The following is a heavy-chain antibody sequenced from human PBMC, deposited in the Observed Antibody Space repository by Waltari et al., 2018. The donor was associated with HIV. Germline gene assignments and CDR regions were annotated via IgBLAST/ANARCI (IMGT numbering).Heavy chain of an antibody. D-gene: IGHD6-13*01. CDR3: AKGLGSSWSQGAFDI. J-gene: IGHJ3*02. Sequence: EVQLVESGGGLEQPGRSLRLSCAASGFTFDDYAMHWVRQAPGKGLEWVSGISWNSGSIGYADAVKGRFTISRDSAKNSLYLQMNSLRAEDAALFYCAKGLGSSWSQGAFDIWGQGTMVTVSS. CDR2: ISWNSGSI. CDR1: GFTFDDYA. V-gene: IGHV3-9*01.